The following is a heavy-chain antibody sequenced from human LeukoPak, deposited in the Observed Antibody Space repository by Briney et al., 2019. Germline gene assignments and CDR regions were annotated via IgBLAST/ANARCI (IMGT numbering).Heavy chain of an antibody. D-gene: IGHD3-10*01. Sequence: GASVKVSRKVSGYTLTELSMHWVRQAPGKGLEWMGGFDPEDGETIYAQKFQGRVTMTEDTSTDTAYMELSSLRSEDTAVYYCATATPTVKWFGELFDFDYWGQGTLVTVSS. J-gene: IGHJ4*02. V-gene: IGHV1-24*01. CDR1: GYTLTELS. CDR3: ATATPTVKWFGELFDFDY. CDR2: FDPEDGET.